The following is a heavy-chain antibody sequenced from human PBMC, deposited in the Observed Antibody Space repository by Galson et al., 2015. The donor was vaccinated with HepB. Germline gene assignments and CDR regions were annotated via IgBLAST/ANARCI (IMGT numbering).Heavy chain of an antibody. J-gene: IGHJ4*02. V-gene: IGHV1-69*06. CDR3: ARDITGTTPQDDY. Sequence: SVKVSCKASGGTFSSYAISWVRQAPGQGLEWMGGIIPIFGTANYAQKFQGRVTITADKSTSTAYMELSSLRSEDTAVYYCARDITGTTPQDDYWGQGTWSPSPQ. D-gene: IGHD1-7*01. CDR2: IIPIFGTA. CDR1: GGTFSSYA.